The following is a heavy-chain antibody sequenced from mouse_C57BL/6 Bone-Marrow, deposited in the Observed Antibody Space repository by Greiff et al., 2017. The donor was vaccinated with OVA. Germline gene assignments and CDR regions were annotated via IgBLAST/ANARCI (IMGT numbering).Heavy chain of an antibody. D-gene: IGHD2-1*01. CDR2: IDPENGDT. CDR1: GFNIKDDY. Sequence: EVKLMESGAELVRPGASVKLSCTASGFNIKDDYMHWVKQRPEQGLEWIGWIDPENGDTEYASKFQGKATITADTSSNTAYLQLSSLTSEDTAVYYCTTNYYGKGIYYAMDYWGQGTSVTVSS. CDR3: TTNYYGKGIYYAMDY. V-gene: IGHV14-4*01. J-gene: IGHJ4*01.